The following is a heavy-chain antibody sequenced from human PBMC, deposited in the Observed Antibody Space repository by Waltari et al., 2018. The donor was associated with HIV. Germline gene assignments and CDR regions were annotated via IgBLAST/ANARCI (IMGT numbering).Heavy chain of an antibody. CDR3: ARDLVAPGNFFDY. Sequence: EVQLVESGGGLVQPGGSLRLSCAASGFTFSSYNMNWVRQAPGRGREWLSSIRNSGSAIYYADSVKGRFTISRDNAKNSLYLQMNSLRDEDTAVYYGARDLVAPGNFFDYWGQGTLVTVSS. J-gene: IGHJ4*02. V-gene: IGHV3-48*02. D-gene: IGHD5-12*01. CDR2: IRNSGSAI. CDR1: GFTFSSYN.